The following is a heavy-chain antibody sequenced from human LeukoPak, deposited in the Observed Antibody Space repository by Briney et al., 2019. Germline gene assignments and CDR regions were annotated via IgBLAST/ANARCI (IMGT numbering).Heavy chain of an antibody. CDR2: FSRSGPDT. V-gene: IGHV3-23*01. Sequence: SGGSLRLSCAASGFTFGSSAMSWVRQAPGKGPEWVSTFSRSGPDTYYADSVKGRFTIFRDNSKNTLYLQMSSLRAEDTAVYYCAKGSLGSWYYFDYWGQGTLVTVSS. CDR1: GFTFGSSA. D-gene: IGHD6-13*01. J-gene: IGHJ4*02. CDR3: AKGSLGSWYYFDY.